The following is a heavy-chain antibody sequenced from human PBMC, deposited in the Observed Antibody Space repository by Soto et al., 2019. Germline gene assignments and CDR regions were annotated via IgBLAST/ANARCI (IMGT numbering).Heavy chain of an antibody. CDR1: GFTFSDYY. J-gene: IGHJ4*02. Sequence: GGSLRLSCAASGFTFSDYYMSWIRQAPGKGLEWVSYISSSSSYTNYADSVKGRFTISRDNAKNSLYLQMTDMDPVDTATYYCAHSARYYDILTGQYFPLNFDYWGLGTLVTVSS. D-gene: IGHD3-9*01. V-gene: IGHV3-11*03. CDR2: ISSSSSYT. CDR3: AHSARYYDILTGQYFPLNFDY.